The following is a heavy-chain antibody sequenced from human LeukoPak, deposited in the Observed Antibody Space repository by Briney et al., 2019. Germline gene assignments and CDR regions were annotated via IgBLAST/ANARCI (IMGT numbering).Heavy chain of an antibody. CDR3: AKSRGYYYEKSGPADY. CDR1: GFSFSSYG. J-gene: IGHJ4*02. CDR2: IWYDGSIK. D-gene: IGHD3-22*01. V-gene: IGHV3-33*06. Sequence: PGRSLRLSCAASGFSFSSYGMHWVRQAPGKGLEWVAVIWYDGSIKYYGDSVKGRFTISRDNSKNTLYLQMNSLSAEDTAVYYCAKSRGYYYEKSGPADYWGQGTLVTVSS.